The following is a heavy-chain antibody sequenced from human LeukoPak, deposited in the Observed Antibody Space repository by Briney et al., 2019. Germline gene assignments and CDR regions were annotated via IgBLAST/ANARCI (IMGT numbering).Heavy chain of an antibody. V-gene: IGHV3-23*01. Sequence: GGSLRLSCAASGFTFSGYAMSWVRLAPGKGLEWVSTISGSGGSTYYADSVKGRFTISRDNSKNTLYLQMNSLRAEDTAVYYCAKDPMTTYDVYWGQGTLVTVSS. CDR2: ISGSGGST. CDR1: GFTFSGYA. J-gene: IGHJ4*02. D-gene: IGHD3-22*01. CDR3: AKDPMTTYDVY.